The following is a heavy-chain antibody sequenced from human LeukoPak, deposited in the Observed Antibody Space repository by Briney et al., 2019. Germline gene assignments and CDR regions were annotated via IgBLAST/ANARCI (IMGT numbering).Heavy chain of an antibody. D-gene: IGHD1-14*01. CDR2: IYYSGST. Sequence: PSETLSLTCAVYGGSFSGYYWSWIRQPPGKGLEWIGSIYYSGSTYYNPSLKSRVTISVDTSKNQFSLKLSSVTAADTAVYYCASDPQLNHFDYWGQGTLVTVFS. J-gene: IGHJ4*02. CDR3: ASDPQLNHFDY. CDR1: GGSFSGYY. V-gene: IGHV4-34*01.